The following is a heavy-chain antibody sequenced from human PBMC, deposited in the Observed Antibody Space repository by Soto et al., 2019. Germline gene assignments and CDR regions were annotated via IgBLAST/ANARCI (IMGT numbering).Heavy chain of an antibody. V-gene: IGHV4-30-2*01. CDR1: GVSISSADYS. CDR2: IYHDGRT. J-gene: IGHJ4*02. CDR3: TSDYGSGSYRFDY. D-gene: IGHD3-10*01. Sequence: QLQLQESVSGLVTPSQTLSLTCAVSGVSISSADYSWSWIRQTPGKGLEWIGYIYHDGRTLYNPSLTRRVTISLDRSKNQFSLKLTSVTSADTAMYYCTSDYGSGSYRFDYWGQGTMVTVSS.